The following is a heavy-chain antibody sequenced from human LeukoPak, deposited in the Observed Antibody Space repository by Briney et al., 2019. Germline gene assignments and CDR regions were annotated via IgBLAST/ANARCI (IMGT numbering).Heavy chain of an antibody. CDR2: MNPNNGDG. CDR1: GYTFTNYH. V-gene: IGHV1-8*03. D-gene: IGHD6-25*01. J-gene: IGHJ4*02. Sequence: ASVKVSCKASGYTFTNYHINWVRQANGQGPEWMGWMNPNNGDGGYAQKFQGRVTITRDTSISTSYVELRSLRSDDTAVYFCARTTSFTASGYDYWGQGTLVTVSS. CDR3: ARTTSFTASGYDY.